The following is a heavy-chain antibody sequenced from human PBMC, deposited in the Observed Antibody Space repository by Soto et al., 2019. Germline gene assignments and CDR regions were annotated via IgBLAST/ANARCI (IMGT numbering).Heavy chain of an antibody. J-gene: IGHJ4*02. D-gene: IGHD1-7*01. V-gene: IGHV4-4*02. CDR3: ASRDPGTSVDY. CDR1: GGSFTSNNW. Sequence: SETLSLTCAVSGGSFTSNNWWTWVRQPPGQGLEWIGEIYRTGSPNYNPSLKSRVTISLDKSENQFSLKVTSLTAADTAVYYCASRDPGTSVDYWGQGTWLTVSS. CDR2: IYRTGSP.